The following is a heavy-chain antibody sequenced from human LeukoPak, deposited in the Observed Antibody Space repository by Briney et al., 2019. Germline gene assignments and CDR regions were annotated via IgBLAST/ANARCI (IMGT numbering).Heavy chain of an antibody. CDR3: ARAGVWFGEFT. V-gene: IGHV4-39*01. Sequence: SETLSLTCTVYGGSISSSSYYWGWIRQPPGKGLEWIGSIYYSGSTYYNPSLKSRVTISVDTSKNQFSLKLSSVTAADTAVYYCARAGVWFGEFTGGQGTLVTVSS. D-gene: IGHD3-10*01. J-gene: IGHJ4*02. CDR1: GGSISSSSYY. CDR2: IYYSGST.